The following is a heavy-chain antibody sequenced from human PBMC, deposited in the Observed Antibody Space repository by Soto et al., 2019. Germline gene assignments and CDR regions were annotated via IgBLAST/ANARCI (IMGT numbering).Heavy chain of an antibody. Sequence: SGPTMVNPNQTLILTCAFSGFSLSRKGMSVSWIRQPPGKSLEFLALIDWEEEKFYSPSLRTRLTVSKDTSKSQVVLTLTNVEIVDTDTYYCTRSTNRNYESYSEYWAKGTMVNVSA. D-gene: IGHD1-7*01. CDR2: IDWEEEK. CDR1: GFSLSRKGMS. J-gene: IGHJ4*02. CDR3: TRSTNRNYESYSEY. V-gene: IGHV2-70*01.